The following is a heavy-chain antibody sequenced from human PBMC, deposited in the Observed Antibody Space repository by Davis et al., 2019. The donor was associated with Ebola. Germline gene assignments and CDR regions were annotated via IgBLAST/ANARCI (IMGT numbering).Heavy chain of an antibody. CDR3: ARDDLRLGIT. CDR1: GFTFSSYG. D-gene: IGHD5-12*01. CDR2: ISTSSYYI. V-gene: IGHV3-21*01. J-gene: IGHJ5*02. Sequence: GESLKISCAASGFTFSSYGMHWVRQAPGKGLEWVSSISTSSYYIYYANSLKGRFTISRDNAKNSLYLQMNSLRAEDTAVYYCARDDLRLGITWGQGTLVTVSS.